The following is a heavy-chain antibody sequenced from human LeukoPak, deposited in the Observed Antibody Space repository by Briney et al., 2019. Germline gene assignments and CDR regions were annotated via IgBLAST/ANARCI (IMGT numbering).Heavy chain of an antibody. J-gene: IGHJ4*02. CDR3: ARGWGWSRKFDY. D-gene: IGHD2-15*01. CDR2: INSDGSST. Sequence: GGSLRLSCAASGFTFSSYWMHWVRQAPGKGLVWVSRINSDGSSTSYADSVKGRFTISRDNAKNTLYLQMNSLKAEDTAVYYCARGWGWSRKFDYWGQGTLVTVSS. CDR1: GFTFSSYW. V-gene: IGHV3-74*01.